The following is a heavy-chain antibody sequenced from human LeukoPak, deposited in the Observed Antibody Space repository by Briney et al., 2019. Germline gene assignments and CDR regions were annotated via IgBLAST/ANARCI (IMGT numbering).Heavy chain of an antibody. CDR2: ISAYNGNT. CDR3: ARDYYDSSGYYLSFDY. CDR1: GYTFTSYG. V-gene: IGHV1-18*01. D-gene: IGHD3-22*01. J-gene: IGHJ4*02. Sequence: ASVKVSCKASGYTFTSYGIIWVRQAPGQGLEWMGWISAYNGNTNYAQKLQGRVTMTTDTSTSTAYMELRSLRSDDTAVYYCARDYYDSSGYYLSFDYWGQGTLVTVSS.